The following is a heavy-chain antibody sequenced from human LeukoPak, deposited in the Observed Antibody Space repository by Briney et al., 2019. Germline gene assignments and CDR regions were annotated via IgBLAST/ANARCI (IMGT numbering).Heavy chain of an antibody. CDR3: VKSNSRYQPWTLDI. CDR1: GFTFSSYA. CDR2: IFYNEGT. V-gene: IGHV4-59*01. J-gene: IGHJ3*02. Sequence: GSLRLSCAASGFTFSSYAMSWVRQAPGKGLEWIGYIFYNEGTSYNPSLKSRVTISVDTSNNQLSLKVNSVTAADTAMYYCVKSNSRYQPWTLDIWGRGTMVTVSS. D-gene: IGHD2-2*01.